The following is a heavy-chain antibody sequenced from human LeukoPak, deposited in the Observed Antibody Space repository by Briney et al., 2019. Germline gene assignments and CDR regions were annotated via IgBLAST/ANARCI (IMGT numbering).Heavy chain of an antibody. J-gene: IGHJ6*02. Sequence: ASVKVSCKASGYTFTSYGISWVRQAPGQGLEWMGWISAYNGNTDYAQKLQGRVTMTTDTSTSTAYMELRSLRSDDTAVYYCARDTSGSYYDYYYHGMDVWGQGTTVTVSS. CDR2: ISAYNGNT. V-gene: IGHV1-18*01. CDR1: GYTFTSYG. D-gene: IGHD1-26*01. CDR3: ARDTSGSYYDYYYHGMDV.